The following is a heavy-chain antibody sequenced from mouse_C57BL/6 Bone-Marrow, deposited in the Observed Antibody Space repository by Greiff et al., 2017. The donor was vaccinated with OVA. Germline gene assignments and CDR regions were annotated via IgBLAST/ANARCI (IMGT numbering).Heavy chain of an antibody. CDR1: GYTFTSYW. D-gene: IGHD2-2*01. J-gene: IGHJ2*01. Sequence: VQLQQSGAELAKPGASVKLSCKASGYTFTSYWMHWVKQRPGQGLEWIGYINPSSGYTKSNQTFKDKATLTAAKSSSTAYMKLSSRTYEDSAVYYGARPGYEGYYFDYWGQGTTLTVSS. CDR2: INPSSGYT. V-gene: IGHV1-7*01. CDR3: ARPGYEGYYFDY.